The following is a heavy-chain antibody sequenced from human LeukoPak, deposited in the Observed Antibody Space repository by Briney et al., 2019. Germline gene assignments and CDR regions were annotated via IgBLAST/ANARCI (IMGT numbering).Heavy chain of an antibody. Sequence: PGGSLRLSCAASGFTSSSYEMKWVRQAPGKGLEWVSYISSSGTTIYYADSVKGRFTISRDNAKNSLYLQMNSLRAEDTAIYYCARVTRGGVFDYWGQGTLVTVSS. D-gene: IGHD3-16*01. CDR3: ARVTRGGVFDY. J-gene: IGHJ4*02. CDR1: GFTSSSYE. CDR2: ISSSGTTI. V-gene: IGHV3-48*03.